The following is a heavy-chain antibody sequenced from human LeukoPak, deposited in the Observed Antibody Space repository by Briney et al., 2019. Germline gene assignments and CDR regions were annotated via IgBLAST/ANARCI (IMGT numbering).Heavy chain of an antibody. V-gene: IGHV4-4*07. Sequence: SETLSLTCTVSGGSISSYYWSWIRQPAGKGLEWIGRIYTSGSTNYNPSLKSRVTMSVDTSKDHFSLNLSSVTATDTAVYFCARLLGGYFAGNTFDIWGQGAVVTVSS. J-gene: IGHJ3*02. CDR3: ARLLGGYFAGNTFDI. D-gene: IGHD3-9*01. CDR1: GGSISSYY. CDR2: IYTSGST.